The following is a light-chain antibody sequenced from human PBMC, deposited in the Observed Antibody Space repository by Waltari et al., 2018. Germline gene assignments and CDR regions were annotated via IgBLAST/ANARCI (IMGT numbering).Light chain of an antibody. CDR3: TSQALDGVVL. V-gene: IGLV2-14*03. CDR2: DVT. Sequence: QSALTQPASVSGSPGQSITISCTGLGSAIDDSYFVSWYQHQPGKAPRVIIYDVTNRPSGISHRFSASKSANTASLTISGLQPEDEGDYYCTSQALDGVVLFGGGTQVTV. CDR1: GSAIDDSYF. J-gene: IGLJ3*02.